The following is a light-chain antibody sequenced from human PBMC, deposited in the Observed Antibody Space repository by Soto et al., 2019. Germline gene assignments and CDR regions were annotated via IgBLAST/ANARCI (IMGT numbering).Light chain of an antibody. CDR3: HQYGSAPWT. CDR2: ATS. CDR1: QIGSGNY. J-gene: IGKJ1*01. Sequence: ELVLTQSPGTLSLSPGDSAALSCKASQIGSGNYLSWYQQKSGQAPRLLIYATSTRAPGIPDRFSGSGSATDFSLIITRLEPEDFAVYYCHQYGSAPWTFGQGTKVDIK. V-gene: IGKV3-20*01.